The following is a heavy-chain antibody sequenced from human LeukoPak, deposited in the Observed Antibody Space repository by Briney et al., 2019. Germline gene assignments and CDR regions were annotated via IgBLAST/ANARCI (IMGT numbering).Heavy chain of an antibody. D-gene: IGHD6-13*01. CDR2: ISSSGSNT. CDR3: ARESGIAAALDL. J-gene: IGHJ5*02. V-gene: IGHV3-23*01. Sequence: GGSLRLSCAASGFTLSSYALSWVRQAPGKGLEWVSSISSSGSNTFYADSVKGRFTISRDNAKNTLYLQMNSLRAEDTAVYYCARESGIAAALDLWGQGTLVTVSS. CDR1: GFTLSSYA.